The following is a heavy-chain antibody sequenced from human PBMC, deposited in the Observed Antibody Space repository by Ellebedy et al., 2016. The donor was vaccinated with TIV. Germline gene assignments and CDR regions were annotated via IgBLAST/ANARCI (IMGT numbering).Heavy chain of an antibody. D-gene: IGHD4-23*01. J-gene: IGHJ2*01. CDR1: GYNFATYW. CDR3: ARHDYGGDDWYFDL. Sequence: GESLKISCKGSGYNFATYWIGWVRQMPGKGLEWMGIIYPGDSYTNYSPSFQGHVTISADKSISTAYLQWSSLKASDTAMYYCARHDYGGDDWYFDLWGRGTLVTVSS. CDR2: IYPGDSYT. V-gene: IGHV5-51*01.